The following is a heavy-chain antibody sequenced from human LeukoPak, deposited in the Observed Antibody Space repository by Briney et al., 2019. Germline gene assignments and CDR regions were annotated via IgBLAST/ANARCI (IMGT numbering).Heavy chain of an antibody. Sequence: SETLSLTCTVSGYSISSGYYWGWIRPPPGKGLEWIGSIYHSGSTYYNPSLKSRVTISVDTSKNQFSLKLSSVTAADTAVYCCARDLPPGYWGQGTLVTVSS. CDR2: IYHSGST. CDR1: GYSISSGYY. CDR3: ARDLPPGY. V-gene: IGHV4-38-2*02. D-gene: IGHD3-10*01. J-gene: IGHJ4*02.